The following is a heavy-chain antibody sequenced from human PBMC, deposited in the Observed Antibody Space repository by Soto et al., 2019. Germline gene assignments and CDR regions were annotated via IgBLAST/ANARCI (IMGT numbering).Heavy chain of an antibody. D-gene: IGHD4-4*01. CDR2: IKSKTAGGTT. Sequence: EVQLVESGGGLVKPGGSLRLSCSASGFTFSNAWMSWVRQAPGKGLEWVGRIKSKTAGGTTDYAAPVKGRFVIARDDSKNTLYPQMNSLKTEETALYYCTTDRFYSPVDSWGQGTLVTVSS. J-gene: IGHJ4*02. CDR3: TTDRFYSPVDS. CDR1: GFTFSNAW. V-gene: IGHV3-15*01.